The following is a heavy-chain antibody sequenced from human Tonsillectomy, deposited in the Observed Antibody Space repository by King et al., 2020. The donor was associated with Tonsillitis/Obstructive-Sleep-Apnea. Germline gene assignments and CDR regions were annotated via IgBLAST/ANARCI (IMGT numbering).Heavy chain of an antibody. V-gene: IGHV3-49*04. D-gene: IGHD3-22*01. CDR3: TRENYDSSGYYSEWFDP. Sequence: VQLVESGGGLVQPGRSLRLSCTASGFTFGDYAMSWVRQAPGKGLEWVGLIRSKAYGGTTEYAASVKGRFTISRDDSKSIAYLQMNSLKTEDTAVYYCTRENYDSSGYYSEWFDPWGQGTLVTVSS. J-gene: IGHJ5*02. CDR2: IRSKAYGGTT. CDR1: GFTFGDYA.